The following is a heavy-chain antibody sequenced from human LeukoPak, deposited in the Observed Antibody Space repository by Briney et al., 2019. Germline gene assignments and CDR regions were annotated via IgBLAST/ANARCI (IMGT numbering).Heavy chain of an antibody. J-gene: IGHJ3*02. CDR1: GFTFSSYA. CDR3: AKAVLLWFGDQAAFDI. CDR2: VSYDGSNK. V-gene: IGHV3-30-3*01. Sequence: QSGGSLRLSCAASGFTFSSYAMHWVRQAPGKGLEWVAVVSYDGSNKYYADSVRGRFTISRDNSKNTLYLQMNSLRAEDTAVYYCAKAVLLWFGDQAAFDIWGQGTMVTVSS. D-gene: IGHD3-10*01.